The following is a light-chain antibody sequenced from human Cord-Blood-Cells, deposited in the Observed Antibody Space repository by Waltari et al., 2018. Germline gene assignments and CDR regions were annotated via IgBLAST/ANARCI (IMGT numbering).Light chain of an antibody. V-gene: IGKV1-39*01. CDR3: QQSNSTPIT. Sequence: DIQMTQSPSSLSASVGDRVTITCRASQSISSYLNWYQQKPGKAPKLLIYDASSLQSGVPSRFSGSGSGTDFTLTISSLQPEDFATYYCQQSNSTPITFGGGTKVEIK. J-gene: IGKJ4*01. CDR1: QSISSY. CDR2: DAS.